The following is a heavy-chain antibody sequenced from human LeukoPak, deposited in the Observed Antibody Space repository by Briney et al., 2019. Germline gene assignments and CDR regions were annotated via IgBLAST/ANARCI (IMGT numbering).Heavy chain of an antibody. CDR3: ARVMPSTERTVSFDY. Sequence: PGGSLRLSCAASGFTFSSYWMSWVRQAPGKRLEWVANIKQDGSEKYYVDSVKGRFTISRDNAKNSLYLQMNSLRAEDTAVYYCARVMPSTERTVSFDYWGQGTLVTVSS. CDR2: IKQDGSEK. V-gene: IGHV3-7*01. CDR1: GFTFSSYW. J-gene: IGHJ4*02. D-gene: IGHD4-11*01.